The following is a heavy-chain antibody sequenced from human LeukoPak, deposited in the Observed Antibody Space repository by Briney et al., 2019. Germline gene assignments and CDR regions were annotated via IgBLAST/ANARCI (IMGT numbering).Heavy chain of an antibody. Sequence: GGSLRLSCAASGFAFSNYALHWVRQSPGKGLEWVAVISHDGNNKVYEDSERDRFTKYYADSVKGRFTISRDNSKNTLYLQMNSLRAEDTAVYYCAKHLQRERIVVVTPPSGYWGQGTLVTVSS. D-gene: IGHD3-22*01. J-gene: IGHJ4*02. CDR3: AKHLQRERIVVVTPPSGY. CDR1: GFAFSNYA. V-gene: IGHV3-30-3*02. CDR2: ISHDGNNKVYEDSERDRFTK.